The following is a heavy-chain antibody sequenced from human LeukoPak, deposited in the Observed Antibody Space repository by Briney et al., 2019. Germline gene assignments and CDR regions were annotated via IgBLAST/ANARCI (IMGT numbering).Heavy chain of an antibody. J-gene: IGHJ4*02. CDR3: AKNVVFTRYFDS. CDR2: ISGGGRTT. Sequence: PGGSLRLSRAASGFTFTNHAMSWVRQAPGKGLQWIAVISGGGRTTEYADSVKGRFTVSRDNSMNTLSLHMDSLRVEDTAIYYCAKNVVFTRYFDSWGQGTLVTVSS. CDR1: GFTFTNHA. D-gene: IGHD2-2*01. V-gene: IGHV3-23*01.